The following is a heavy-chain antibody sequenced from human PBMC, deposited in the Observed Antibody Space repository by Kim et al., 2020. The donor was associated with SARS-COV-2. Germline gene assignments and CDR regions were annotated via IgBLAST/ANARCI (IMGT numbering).Heavy chain of an antibody. Sequence: GGSLRLSCAASGFTVSSNYMSWVRQAPGKGLEWVSVIYSGGSTYYADSVTGRFTISKDNSKNTLYLQMNSLRAEDTAVYYCARSYGSGSLDDFDIWGQGTMVTVSS. CDR1: GFTVSSNY. CDR3: ARSYGSGSLDDFDI. CDR2: IYSGGST. J-gene: IGHJ3*02. V-gene: IGHV3-66*01. D-gene: IGHD3-10*01.